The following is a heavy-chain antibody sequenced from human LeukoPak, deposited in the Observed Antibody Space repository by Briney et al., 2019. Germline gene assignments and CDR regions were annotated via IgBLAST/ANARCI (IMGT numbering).Heavy chain of an antibody. Sequence: SETLSLTCTVSGGSISSDYWSWIRQPPGKGLVWIGYCHYSGSTNSNPSLSGRVTFSVDRPKNQFSLKLTSVTAADTAVYYCARHSPRFLEYLDYWGQGTLVAVSS. D-gene: IGHD3-3*01. CDR2: CHYSGST. J-gene: IGHJ4*02. CDR1: GGSISSDY. CDR3: ARHSPRFLEYLDY. V-gene: IGHV4-59*08.